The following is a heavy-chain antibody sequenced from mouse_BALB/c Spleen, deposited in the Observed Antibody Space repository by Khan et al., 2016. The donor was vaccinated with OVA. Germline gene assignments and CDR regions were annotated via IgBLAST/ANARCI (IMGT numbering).Heavy chain of an antibody. CDR3: VRSNYYVYGLYSLGY. CDR2: IGPGSDTP. Sequence: DLVKPGASVKLSCKASGYTFTSYWINWIKQRPGQGLEWVGQIGPGSDTPYYNEALKGKATLTVDTSYSTVYIKLSSLSSEDSAVYFCVRSNYYVYGLYSLGYCDQGSSVTVSS. J-gene: IGHJ4*01. V-gene: IGHV1S41*01. CDR1: GYTFTSYW. D-gene: IGHD1-1*01.